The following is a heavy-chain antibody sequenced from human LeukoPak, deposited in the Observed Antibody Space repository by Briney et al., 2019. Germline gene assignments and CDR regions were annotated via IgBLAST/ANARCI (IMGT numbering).Heavy chain of an antibody. CDR1: GYTFTSYG. D-gene: IGHD3-10*01. J-gene: IGHJ4*02. V-gene: IGHV1-18*04. Sequence: ASVKVSCKASGYTFTSYGISWVRQAPGQGLEWMGWISTYNGNTNYAQRLQGRVTMTTDTSTSTAYMELRSLRSDDTAMYYCARHYYGAGNYYLGYWGQGTLVTVSS. CDR3: ARHYYGAGNYYLGY. CDR2: ISTYNGNT.